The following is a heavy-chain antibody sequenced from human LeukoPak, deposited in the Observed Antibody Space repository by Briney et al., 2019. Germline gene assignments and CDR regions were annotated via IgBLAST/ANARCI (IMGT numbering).Heavy chain of an antibody. CDR3: AKDGWELELPSSMDY. CDR2: INSDSSYI. J-gene: IGHJ4*02. CDR1: GFTFSSYA. V-gene: IGHV3-21*01. D-gene: IGHD1-7*01. Sequence: GGSLRLSCAASGFTFSSYAMNWVRQAPGKGLEWVSFINSDSSYIYYADSLKGRFFISRDNAKNSLYLHMNSLRAEDTAVYYCAKDGWELELPSSMDYWGQGTLVTVSS.